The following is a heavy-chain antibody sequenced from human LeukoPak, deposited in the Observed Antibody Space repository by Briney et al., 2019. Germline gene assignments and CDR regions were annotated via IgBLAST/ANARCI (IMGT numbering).Heavy chain of an antibody. D-gene: IGHD3-22*01. CDR2: IRSNSDGGTI. J-gene: IGHJ5*02. CDR1: GFTFSNSW. Sequence: GGSLRLSCATSGFTFSNSWMNWVRQAPGKGLEWVGRIRSNSDGGTIDYAAPVKGRFTLSRDDSKTTLYLQMNSLQTEDTAVYYCATDFYDSTWGQGTLVTVSS. V-gene: IGHV3-15*07. CDR3: ATDFYDST.